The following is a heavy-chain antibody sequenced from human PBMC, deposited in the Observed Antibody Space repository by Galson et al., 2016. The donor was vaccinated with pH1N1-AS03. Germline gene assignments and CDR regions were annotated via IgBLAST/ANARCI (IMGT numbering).Heavy chain of an antibody. CDR1: GYTFTGYY. Sequence: SVKVSCKASGYTFTGYYVHWLRQAPGQGLEWMGWINPKTGGTKSAQKFQGWVSMTSDTSIRTVYMDLRMLTSDDTAIYYCARDLRSDFGNSFVAGVQFGRYWGQGTLVTVSS. V-gene: IGHV1-2*04. CDR2: INPKTGGT. J-gene: IGHJ4*02. CDR3: ARDLRSDFGNSFVAGVQFGRY. D-gene: IGHD3-10*01.